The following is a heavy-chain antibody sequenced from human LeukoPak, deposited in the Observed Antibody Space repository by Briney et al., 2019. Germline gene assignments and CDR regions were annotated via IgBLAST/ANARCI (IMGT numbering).Heavy chain of an antibody. CDR1: GFTFSNAW. D-gene: IGHD3-10*01. V-gene: IGHV3-21*01. CDR3: ARGVNRFDP. CDR2: ISSSSTYI. Sequence: GGSLRLSCAASGFTFSNAWMSWVRQAPGKGLEWVSSISSSSTYIYYADSVKGRFTISRDNAKNSLYLQMNSLRVEDTAVYYCARGVNRFDPWGQGTLVTVSS. J-gene: IGHJ5*02.